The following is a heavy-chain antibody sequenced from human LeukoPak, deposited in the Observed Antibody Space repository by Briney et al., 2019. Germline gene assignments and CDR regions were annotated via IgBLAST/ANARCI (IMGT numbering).Heavy chain of an antibody. D-gene: IGHD6-13*01. V-gene: IGHV3-33*08. Sequence: HPGGSLRLSCAASGFTFSSYAMPWVRQAPGKGLEWVAVIWYDGSSKDYADSVKGRFTLSRDNSKNTLYLQMNSLTVEDTAVYYCARSQSSSLIDYWGQGTLVTVSS. CDR2: IWYDGSSK. J-gene: IGHJ4*02. CDR1: GFTFSSYA. CDR3: ARSQSSSLIDY.